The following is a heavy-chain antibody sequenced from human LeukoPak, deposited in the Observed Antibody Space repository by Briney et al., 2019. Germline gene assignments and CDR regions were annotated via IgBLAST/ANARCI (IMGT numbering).Heavy chain of an antibody. D-gene: IGHD1-1*01. CDR3: ARWKPRSDALDV. J-gene: IGHJ3*01. CDR1: GFTFSSYG. Sequence: GGSLRLSCAASGFTFSSYGMHWVRQAPGKGLEWVAVISYDGSNKYYADSVKGRFTISRDNSKNTLYLQMNSLRAEDTAVYYCARWKPRSDALDVWGKGTMVMVSS. CDR2: ISYDGSNK. V-gene: IGHV3-30*03.